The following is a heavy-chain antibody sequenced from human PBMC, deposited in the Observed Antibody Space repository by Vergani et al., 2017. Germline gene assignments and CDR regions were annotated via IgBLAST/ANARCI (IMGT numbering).Heavy chain of an antibody. D-gene: IGHD2-2*01. V-gene: IGHV3-21*01. J-gene: IGHJ6*03. Sequence: EVQLVESGGGLVKPGGSLRLSCAASGFTFSSYSMNWVRQAPGKGLEWVSSISSSSSYIYYADSVKGRFTISRDNAKNSLYLQMNSLRAEDTAVYYCARGAGYCSSTSCPPTLRHYYYYIDVWGKGTTVTVSS. CDR2: ISSSSSYI. CDR1: GFTFSSYS. CDR3: ARGAGYCSSTSCPPTLRHYYYYIDV.